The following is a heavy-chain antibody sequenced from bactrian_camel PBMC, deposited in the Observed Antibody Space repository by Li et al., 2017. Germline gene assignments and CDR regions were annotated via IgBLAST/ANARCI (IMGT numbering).Heavy chain of an antibody. V-gene: IGHV3S40*01. CDR2: INGAGGTT. J-gene: IGHJ4*01. CDR3: AKSGGSWSLDY. Sequence: VQLVESGGASVQPGGSLSLSCVASGFPFATYYVSWVRQPPGKGLEWVSTINGAGGTTYFADSLKGRFTISRDNAKNTVYLQMNSLKYEDTALYYCAKSGGSWSLDYWGQGTQVTVS. D-gene: IGHD6*01. CDR1: GFPFATYY.